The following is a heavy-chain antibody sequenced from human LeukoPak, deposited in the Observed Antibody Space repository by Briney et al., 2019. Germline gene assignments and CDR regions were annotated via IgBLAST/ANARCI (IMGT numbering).Heavy chain of an antibody. CDR2: ISGSGGST. V-gene: IGHV3-23*01. D-gene: IGHD6-19*01. Sequence: GGSLRLSCAASGFTFSSYAMSWVRQAPGKGLEWVPAISGSGGSTYYADSVKGRFTISRDNSENTLYLQMNSLRAEDTAVYYCAKVRAVAGYYFDYWGQGTLVTVSS. J-gene: IGHJ4*02. CDR1: GFTFSSYA. CDR3: AKVRAVAGYYFDY.